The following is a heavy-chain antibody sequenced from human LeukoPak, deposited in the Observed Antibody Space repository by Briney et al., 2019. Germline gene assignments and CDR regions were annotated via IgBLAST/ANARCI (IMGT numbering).Heavy chain of an antibody. CDR3: ARDFGANYFDY. J-gene: IGHJ4*02. Sequence: SETLSLTCTVSGGSISSGDYYWSWIRQPPGKGLEWIGYIYYSGSTYYNPSLKSRVTISVDTSKNQFSLKLSSVTAADTAVYYCARDFGANYFDYWGQGTLVTVSS. CDR1: GGSISSGDYY. D-gene: IGHD4/OR15-4a*01. V-gene: IGHV4-30-4*01. CDR2: IYYSGST.